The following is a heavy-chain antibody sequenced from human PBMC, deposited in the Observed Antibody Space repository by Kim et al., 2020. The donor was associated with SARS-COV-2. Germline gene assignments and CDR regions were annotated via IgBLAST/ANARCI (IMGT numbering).Heavy chain of an antibody. CDR1: GYTLTELS. D-gene: IGHD6-6*01. V-gene: IGHV1-24*01. CDR2: FDPEDGET. J-gene: IGHJ5*02. CDR3: ATAPALVRDGWFDP. Sequence: ASVKVSCKVSGYTLTELSMHWVRHAPGKGLEWMGGFDPEDGETIYAQKFQGRVTMTEDTSTDTAYMELSSLRSEDTAVYYCATAPALVRDGWFDPWGQGTLVTVSS.